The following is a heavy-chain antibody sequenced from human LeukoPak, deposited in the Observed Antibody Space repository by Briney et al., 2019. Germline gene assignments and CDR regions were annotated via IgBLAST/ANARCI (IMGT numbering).Heavy chain of an antibody. CDR2: ISAYNGNT. J-gene: IGHJ4*02. CDR1: GYTFTSYG. CDR3: ARDRTYYYGSGSYY. Sequence: ASVKDSCKASGYTFTSYGIRWVRQAPGQGGEWMGWISAYNGNTNYAQKLQGRVTMTTDTSTSTAYMELRSLRSDDTAVYYCARDRTYYYGSGSYYWGQGTLATVSS. V-gene: IGHV1-18*01. D-gene: IGHD3-10*01.